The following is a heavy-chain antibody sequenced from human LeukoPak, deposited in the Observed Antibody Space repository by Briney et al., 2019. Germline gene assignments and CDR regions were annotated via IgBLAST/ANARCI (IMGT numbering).Heavy chain of an antibody. J-gene: IGHJ3*02. CDR1: GFTFSSYS. D-gene: IGHD2-2*02. V-gene: IGHV3-21*01. Sequence: GGSLRLSFAASGFTFSSYSMNWFRQAPGKGLEWVSSISSSSSYIYYADSVKGRFTISRDNAKNSLYLQMNSLRAEDTAVYYCARSPGPAAIPNDAFDIWGQGTMVTVSS. CDR3: ARSPGPAAIPNDAFDI. CDR2: ISSSSSYI.